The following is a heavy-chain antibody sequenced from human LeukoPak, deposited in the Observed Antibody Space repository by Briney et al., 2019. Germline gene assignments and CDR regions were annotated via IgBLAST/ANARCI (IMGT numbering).Heavy chain of an antibody. D-gene: IGHD1-14*01. CDR1: GCTVSSNY. J-gene: IGHJ3*02. CDR2: IYSGGST. V-gene: IGHV3-53*01. Sequence: GGSLRLSCAASGCTVSSNYMSWVRQAPGKGLEWVSVIYSGGSTYYADSVKGRFTISRDNSKNTLYLQMNSLRAEDTAVYYCAREGHGKEEDAFDIWGQGTMVTVSS. CDR3: AREGHGKEEDAFDI.